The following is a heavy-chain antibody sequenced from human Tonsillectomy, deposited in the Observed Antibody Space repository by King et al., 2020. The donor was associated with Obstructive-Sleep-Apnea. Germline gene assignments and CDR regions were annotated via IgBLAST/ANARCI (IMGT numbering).Heavy chain of an antibody. CDR2: IRSKGYGGTI. J-gene: IGHJ4*02. D-gene: IGHD3-10*01. Sequence: VQLVESGGGLVQPGRSLRLSCTASGFTFGDYAMSWFRQAPGKGLEWVGFIRSKGYGGTIEYAASVRGRLTISRDDSKSIAYLQMNSLKTEDTAVYYCSRGYYGSGTYYYDDYWGKGTLVTVSS. CDR1: GFTFGDYA. V-gene: IGHV3-49*03. CDR3: SRGYYGSGTYYYDDY.